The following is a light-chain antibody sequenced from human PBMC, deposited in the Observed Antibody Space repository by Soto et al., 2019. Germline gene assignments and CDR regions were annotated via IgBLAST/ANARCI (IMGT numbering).Light chain of an antibody. V-gene: IGKV3-15*01. Sequence: EIVVTQSPGILSVSPGDRATPSCRASQSVSTNLAWYQQKPGQAPTLLIYAASTRATGIPASFTGSGSGTDFTLTISSLQSEDFAVYYCQEYSKWPLFTFGPGTRVDIK. CDR1: QSVSTN. CDR2: AAS. J-gene: IGKJ3*01. CDR3: QEYSKWPLFT.